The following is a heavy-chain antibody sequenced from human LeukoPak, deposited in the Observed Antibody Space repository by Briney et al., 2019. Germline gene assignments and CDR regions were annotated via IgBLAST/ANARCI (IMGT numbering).Heavy chain of an antibody. CDR2: INPNSGGT. CDR1: GYTFTGYY. D-gene: IGHD6-19*01. V-gene: IGHV1-2*04. Sequence: GASVKVSCKASGYTFTGYYMHWVRQAPGQGLEWMGWINPNSGGTNYAQKFQGWVTMTRDTSISTAYMELSSLRSEDTAVYYCARDTHSSGWLPWGQGTLVTVSS. CDR3: ARDTHSSGWLP. J-gene: IGHJ5*02.